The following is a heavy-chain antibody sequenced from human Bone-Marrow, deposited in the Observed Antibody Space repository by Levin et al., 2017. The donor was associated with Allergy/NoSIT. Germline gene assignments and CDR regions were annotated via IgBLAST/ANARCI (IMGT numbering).Heavy chain of an antibody. CDR1: GFRFTNYA. J-gene: IGHJ6*02. Sequence: SGGSLRLSCAASGFRFTNYAMHWVRQAPGRGLEWVALISFDGSLKYYGDSVRGRFTISRDNSKNTLYLQMDSLRPEDTAMYYCAKGQMVYALYGLDVWGQGTTVTVSS. D-gene: IGHD2-8*01. CDR2: ISFDGSLK. CDR3: AKGQMVYALYGLDV. V-gene: IGHV3-30*18.